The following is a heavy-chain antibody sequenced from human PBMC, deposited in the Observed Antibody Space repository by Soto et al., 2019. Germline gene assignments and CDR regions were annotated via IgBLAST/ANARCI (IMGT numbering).Heavy chain of an antibody. J-gene: IGHJ5*01. V-gene: IGHV4-34*02. D-gene: IGHD2-21*01. CDR2: INHGKSI. CDR3: ARGAHYSPGWGPLVGAEYWFDS. CDR1: GGSFSGYY. Sequence: QVQLQQWGAGLLKPSETLSLTCAVYGGSFSGYYWSWIRQPPGKGLEWIGEINHGKSIDYNPSLMRPVTISADTSKNQFSLKLRSVTAADTAAYYCARGAHYSPGWGPLVGAEYWFDSWGQGTVVTVSS.